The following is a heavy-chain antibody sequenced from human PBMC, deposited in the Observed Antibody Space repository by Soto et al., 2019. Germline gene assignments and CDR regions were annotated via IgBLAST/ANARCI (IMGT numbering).Heavy chain of an antibody. V-gene: IGHV4-61*01. CDR1: GGSVSSGSYY. J-gene: IGHJ3*02. CDR3: ARFLVAGTDAFDI. Sequence: ETLSLTCTVSGGSVSSGSYYWSWIRQPPGKGLEWIGYIYYSGSTNYNPSLKSRVTISVDTSKNQFSLKLSSVTAADTAVYYCARFLVAGTDAFDIWGQGTMVTVSS. D-gene: IGHD6-19*01. CDR2: IYYSGST.